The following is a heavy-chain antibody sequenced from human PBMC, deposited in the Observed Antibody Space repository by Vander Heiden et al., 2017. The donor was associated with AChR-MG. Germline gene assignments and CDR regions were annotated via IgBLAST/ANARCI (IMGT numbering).Heavy chain of an antibody. CDR2: ISYDGSNK. J-gene: IGHJ4*02. CDR1: GFTFSSYA. Sequence: QVQLVESRGGVVQPGRPLRLSCAASGFTFSSYAMHWVRQAPGKGLEWVAVISYDGSNKYYADSVKGRFTISRDNSKNTLYLQMNSLRAEDTAVYYFARMGVAATGYFDYWGQGTLVTVSS. CDR3: ARMGVAATGYFDY. D-gene: IGHD2-15*01. V-gene: IGHV3-30-3*01.